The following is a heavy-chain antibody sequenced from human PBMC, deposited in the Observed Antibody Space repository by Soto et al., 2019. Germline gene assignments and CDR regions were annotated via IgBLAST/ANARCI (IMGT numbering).Heavy chain of an antibody. Sequence: SVKVSCKASGGTFSSYAISWVRQAPGQGLEWMGGIIPIFGTANYAQKFQGRVTITADESTSTAYMELSSLRSEDTAVYYCARGHSDIVATTIYYYYGMDVWGQGTTVTVSS. CDR2: IIPIFGTA. V-gene: IGHV1-69*13. D-gene: IGHD5-12*01. CDR3: ARGHSDIVATTIYYYYGMDV. J-gene: IGHJ6*02. CDR1: GGTFSSYA.